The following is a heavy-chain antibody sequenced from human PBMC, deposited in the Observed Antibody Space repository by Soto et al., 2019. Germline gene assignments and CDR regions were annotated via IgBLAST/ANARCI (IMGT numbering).Heavy chain of an antibody. D-gene: IGHD3-3*01. CDR1: GYTFNTYG. Sequence: ASVKVSCKTSGYTFNTYGINWVRQAPGQGLELMGWISAYDGKTTYAEKFQGRVTLTTDTSTSTAYMELRSLRSDDTAIYYCARDPHEFWTSYWFDPWGQGTPVTRLL. CDR3: ARDPHEFWTSYWFDP. CDR2: ISAYDGKT. V-gene: IGHV1-18*01. J-gene: IGHJ5*02.